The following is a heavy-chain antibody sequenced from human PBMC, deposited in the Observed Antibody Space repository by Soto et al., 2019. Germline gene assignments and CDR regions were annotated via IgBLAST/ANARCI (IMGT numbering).Heavy chain of an antibody. CDR3: AKDMGYGAFSLVAGCDY. CDR2: INWNSGFI. Sequence: EVHLVESGGGLVQPGRSLRLSCAASGFTFNDYAMHWVRQAPGKGLEWVSGINWNSGFIAYADSVKGRFTISRDNAKNSLYLQMNSLRAEDTALYFCAKDMGYGAFSLVAGCDYLGLGTLVTVSS. V-gene: IGHV3-9*01. CDR1: GFTFNDYA. D-gene: IGHD4-17*01. J-gene: IGHJ4*02.